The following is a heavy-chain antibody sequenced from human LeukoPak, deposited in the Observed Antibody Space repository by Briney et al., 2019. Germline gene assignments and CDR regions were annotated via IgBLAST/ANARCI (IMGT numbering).Heavy chain of an antibody. Sequence: PSETLSLTCTVSNGSISDYYWSWVRQPPGKGLEWIGYIFYTGSTNYNPSLKSRVTISVDTSKNQFSLKLSSVTAADTAVYYCARGIAVAGVSLYYYYYMDVWGKGTTVTVSS. CDR2: IFYTGST. D-gene: IGHD6-19*01. CDR1: NGSISDYY. CDR3: ARGIAVAGVSLYYYYYMDV. V-gene: IGHV4-59*01. J-gene: IGHJ6*03.